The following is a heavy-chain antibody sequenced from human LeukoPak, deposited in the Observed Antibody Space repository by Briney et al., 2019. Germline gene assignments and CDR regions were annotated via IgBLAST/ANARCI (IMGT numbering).Heavy chain of an antibody. V-gene: IGHV4-59*12. CDR2: VYYSGST. CDR3: ARRVVPAAIGYFQH. CDR1: GGSITSFY. J-gene: IGHJ1*01. D-gene: IGHD2-2*01. Sequence: SETLSLTCTVSGGSITSFYWSWIRQPPGKRPEWIGYVYYSGSTYYNPSLKSRVTISVDTSKNQFSLKLSSVTAADTAVYYCARRVVPAAIGYFQHWGQGTLVTVSS.